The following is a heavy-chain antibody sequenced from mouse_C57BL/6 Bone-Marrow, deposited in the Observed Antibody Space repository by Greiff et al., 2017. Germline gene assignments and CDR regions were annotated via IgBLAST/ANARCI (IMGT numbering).Heavy chain of an antibody. CDR2: IRLKSENYAT. D-gene: IGHD2-5*01. CDR1: GFTFSKYW. J-gene: IGHJ4*01. V-gene: IGHV6-3*01. Sequence: EVPRVESGGGLVQPGGTLKLSCVSSGFTFSKYWMYWGRQSPEKGVEWGAQIRLKSENYATHYAESVKGGVTISRDDSKSSVYLQMNNLRAEDTGIYYCTGGNYSTSYAMDYWGQGTSVTVSS. CDR3: TGGNYSTSYAMDY.